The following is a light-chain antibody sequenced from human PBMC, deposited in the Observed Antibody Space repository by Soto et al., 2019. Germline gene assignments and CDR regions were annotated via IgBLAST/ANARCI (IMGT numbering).Light chain of an antibody. Sequence: QSVLTQPLSASGTPGQRVTISCSGSSSNIGSNYVYWYQQLPGTAPKLLIYRNNQRPSGVPDRFSGSKSGTSASLAISGLRSEDVADYYCAAWDDSLSGPVFGGGTKLTVL. CDR3: AAWDDSLSGPV. CDR1: SSNIGSNY. V-gene: IGLV1-47*01. J-gene: IGLJ2*01. CDR2: RNN.